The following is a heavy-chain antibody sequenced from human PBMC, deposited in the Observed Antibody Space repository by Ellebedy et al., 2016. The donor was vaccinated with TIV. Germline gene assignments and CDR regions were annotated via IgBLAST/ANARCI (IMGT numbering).Heavy chain of an antibody. CDR1: GFSFSSYW. Sequence: GESLKISCAASGFSFSSYWMHWVRQVPGKGLVWVSRINSDGSGTSYADSVKGRFTMSRDNAKNTLFLQMNSLRVEDTAVYYCTRGGGRFDPWGQGTLVTVSS. D-gene: IGHD3-16*01. V-gene: IGHV3-74*01. CDR2: INSDGSGT. J-gene: IGHJ5*02. CDR3: TRGGGRFDP.